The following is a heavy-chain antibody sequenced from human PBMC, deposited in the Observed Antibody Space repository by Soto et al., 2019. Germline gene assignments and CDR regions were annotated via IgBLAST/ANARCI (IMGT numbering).Heavy chain of an antibody. CDR3: ARDPDYYDGDAFAI. CDR2: ISYDGSNK. CDR1: GFTFSSYA. Sequence: QVQLVESGGGVVQPGRSLRLSCAASGFTFSSYAMHWVRQAPGKGMEWVAVISYDGSNKYDADSVKGRFTISSDNSKNTLYLQMNSLRAEDTAVYYCARDPDYYDGDAFAIWSQGTMVTVSS. J-gene: IGHJ3*02. V-gene: IGHV3-30-3*01. D-gene: IGHD3-22*01.